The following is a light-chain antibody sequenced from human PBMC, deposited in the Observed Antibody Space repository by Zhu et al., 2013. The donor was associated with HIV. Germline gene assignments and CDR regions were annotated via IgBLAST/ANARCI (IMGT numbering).Light chain of an antibody. CDR3: QQRSNWPSLA. V-gene: IGKV3D-20*02. J-gene: IGKJ4*01. CDR2: GAS. Sequence: EIVLTQSPGTLSLSPGERATLSCRASQIVSSNYLAWYQQKPGQAPRLLIYGASGRATGIPDRFSGSGSGTDFTLTISRLEPEDFAVYYCQQRSNWPSLAFGGGTKVEIK. CDR1: QIVSSNY.